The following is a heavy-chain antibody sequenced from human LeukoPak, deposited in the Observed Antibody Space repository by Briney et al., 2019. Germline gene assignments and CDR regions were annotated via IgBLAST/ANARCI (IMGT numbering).Heavy chain of an antibody. Sequence: SETLSPTCAVYGGSFSGYYWSWIRQPPGKGLEWIGEINHSGSTNYNPSLKSRVTISVDTSKNQFSLKLSSVTAADTAVYYCAREGNSYGPPFFDYWGQGTLVTVSS. D-gene: IGHD5-18*01. CDR1: GGSFSGYY. V-gene: IGHV4-34*01. CDR3: AREGNSYGPPFFDY. J-gene: IGHJ4*02. CDR2: INHSGST.